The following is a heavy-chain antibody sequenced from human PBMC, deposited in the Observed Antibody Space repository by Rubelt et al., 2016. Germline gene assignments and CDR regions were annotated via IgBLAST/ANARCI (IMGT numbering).Heavy chain of an antibody. CDR1: EFTFSNYA. CDR3: ARDAYQLLQVDY. CDR2: ISYDGSNE. V-gene: IGHV3-30*04. J-gene: IGHJ4*02. Sequence: VHLLESGGGLVQPGGSLRLSCAASEFTFSNYAIHWVRQAPGKGLEWVAVISYDGSNEYYADSVKGRFTISIDSSKNTLYLQMNSLRPEDTAVYYCARDAYQLLQVDYWGQGTLVTVSS. D-gene: IGHD2-2*01.